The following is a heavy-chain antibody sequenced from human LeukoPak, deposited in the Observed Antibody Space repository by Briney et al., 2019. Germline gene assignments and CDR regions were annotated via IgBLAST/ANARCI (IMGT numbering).Heavy chain of an antibody. Sequence: PGGSLRLSCAASGFTFSSYWMHWVRQAPGKGLVWVSRIKSDGKTNYADSVKGRFTISRDNSKNTLYLEMNSLSPDDTAVYYCARGVEPLAANTLAYWGQGTLVTVSS. CDR1: GFTFSSYW. CDR2: IKSDGKT. V-gene: IGHV3-74*01. J-gene: IGHJ4*02. D-gene: IGHD1-14*01. CDR3: ARGVEPLAANTLAY.